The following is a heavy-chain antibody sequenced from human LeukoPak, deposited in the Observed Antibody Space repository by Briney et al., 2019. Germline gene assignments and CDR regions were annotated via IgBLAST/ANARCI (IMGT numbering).Heavy chain of an antibody. J-gene: IGHJ6*03. V-gene: IGHV3-73*01. D-gene: IGHD2-2*03. CDR3: TRHMDSGAYLYYYYYYYMDV. Sequence: GGSLRLSCAASGFTFSGSAMHWVRQASGKGLEWVGRIRSKANSYATAYAASVKGRFTISRDDSKNTAYLQMNSLKTEDTAVYYCTRHMDSGAYLYYYYYYYMDVWGKGTTVTVSS. CDR2: IRSKANSYAT. CDR1: GFTFSGSA.